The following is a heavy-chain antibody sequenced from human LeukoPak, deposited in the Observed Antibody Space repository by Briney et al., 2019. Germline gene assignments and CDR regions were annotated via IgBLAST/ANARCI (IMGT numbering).Heavy chain of an antibody. CDR3: ARDLPIRLHY. J-gene: IGHJ4*02. D-gene: IGHD2-2*01. CDR1: GFTFSSYS. V-gene: IGHV3-21*01. Sequence: GGSLRLSCAASGFTFSSYSMTWVRQAPGKGLEWVSSISSSSSYIYYADSVKGRFTISRDNAKNSLYLQMNSLRAEDTAVYYCARDLPIRLHYWGQGTLVTVSS. CDR2: ISSSSSYI.